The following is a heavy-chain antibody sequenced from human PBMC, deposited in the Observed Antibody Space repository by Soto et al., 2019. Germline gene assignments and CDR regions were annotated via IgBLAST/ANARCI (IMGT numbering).Heavy chain of an antibody. J-gene: IGHJ4*02. CDR2: ISYDGSNK. Sequence: QVQLVESGGGVVQPGRSLRLSCAASGFTFSSYGMHWVRQAPGKGLEWVAVISYDGSNKYYADSVKGRFTISRDNSKNTLYLQMSSLRAEDTAVYYCAKLYGSGSYYTGWGQGTLVTVSS. D-gene: IGHD3-10*01. CDR1: GFTFSSYG. CDR3: AKLYGSGSYYTG. V-gene: IGHV3-30*18.